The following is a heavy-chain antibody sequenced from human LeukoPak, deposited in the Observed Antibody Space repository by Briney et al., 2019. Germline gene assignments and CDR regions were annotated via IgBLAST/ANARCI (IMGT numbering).Heavy chain of an antibody. CDR2: IYYSGST. CDR1: GGSISSSSYY. J-gene: IGHJ6*03. CDR3: ARVVGVVIHYMDV. D-gene: IGHD3-3*01. Sequence: SETLSLTCTVSGGSISSSSYYWGWIRQPPGKGLEWIGSIYYSGSTYYNPSLKSRVTISVDTSKNQFSLKLSSVTAADTAVYYCARVVGVVIHYMDVWGKGTTVTVSS. V-gene: IGHV4-39*01.